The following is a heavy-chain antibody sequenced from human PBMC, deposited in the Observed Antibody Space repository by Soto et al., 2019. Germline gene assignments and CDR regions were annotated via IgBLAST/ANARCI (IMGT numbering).Heavy chain of an antibody. CDR2: IVVGSGNT. CDR1: GFTFTSSA. J-gene: IGHJ3*02. D-gene: IGHD1-7*01. Sequence: PGPPVKVSCKASGFTFTSSAVQWVRQARGQRLEWIGWIVVGSGNTNYAQKFQERVTITRDMSTSTAYMELSSLRSENTAVYYCAASQLELGDDAFDIWGQGTMVTVSS. V-gene: IGHV1-58*01. CDR3: AASQLELGDDAFDI.